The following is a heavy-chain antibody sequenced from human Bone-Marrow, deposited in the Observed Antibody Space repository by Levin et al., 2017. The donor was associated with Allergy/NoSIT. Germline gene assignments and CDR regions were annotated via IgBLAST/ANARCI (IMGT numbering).Heavy chain of an antibody. CDR1: GITFNSYW. CDR3: ASLAGWERRRAFDI. V-gene: IGHV3-7*01. D-gene: IGHD1-26*01. CDR2: IKQDGSEK. J-gene: IGHJ3*02. Sequence: PGGSLRLSCAASGITFNSYWMSWVRQAPGKGLEWVANIKQDGSEKHYVDSVKGRFTISRDNAKNSLYLQMNSLRAEDTALYYCASLAGWERRRAFDIWGQGTMVTVSS.